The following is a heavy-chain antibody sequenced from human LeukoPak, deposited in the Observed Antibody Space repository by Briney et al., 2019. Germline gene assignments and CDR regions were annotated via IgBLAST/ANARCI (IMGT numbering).Heavy chain of an antibody. V-gene: IGHV1-2*02. CDR1: GYTFTDYY. J-gene: IGHJ4*02. Sequence: DASVTVSCQPSGYTFTDYYMHWVRQAPGQGLEWMGWINPNSGGTNYAQKFQGRVTMTRDTSISTAYMELSRLRSDDTAVYYCARGGQWLAFDYWGQGTLVTVSS. D-gene: IGHD6-19*01. CDR2: INPNSGGT. CDR3: ARGGQWLAFDY.